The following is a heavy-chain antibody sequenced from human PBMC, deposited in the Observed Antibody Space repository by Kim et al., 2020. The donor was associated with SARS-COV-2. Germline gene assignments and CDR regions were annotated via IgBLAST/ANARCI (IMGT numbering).Heavy chain of an antibody. CDR3: ARYHDSSGYYYDLNGNWFDP. CDR1: GGSISSGGYY. CDR2: IYYSGST. J-gene: IGHJ5*02. V-gene: IGHV4-31*03. Sequence: SETLSLTCTVSGGSISSGGYYWSWIRQHPGKGLEWIGYIYYSGSTYYNPSLKSRVTISVDTSKNQFSLKLSSVTAADTAVYYCARYHDSSGYYYDLNGNWFDPWGQGTLVTVSS. D-gene: IGHD3-22*01.